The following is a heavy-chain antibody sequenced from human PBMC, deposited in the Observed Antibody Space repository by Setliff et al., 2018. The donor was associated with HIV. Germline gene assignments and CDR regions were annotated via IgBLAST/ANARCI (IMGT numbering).Heavy chain of an antibody. J-gene: IGHJ4*02. CDR3: AKGAGFYGDYTFDH. D-gene: IGHD4-17*01. CDR2: IYSTGST. V-gene: IGHV4-59*11. Sequence: SETLSPTCTVSGPSINIHYWSWIRQSPGKGVEWIGYIYSTGSTNYNPSLQSRVTISMVASSNQFSLKVTSVTAADTAVYYCAKGAGFYGDYTFDHWGQGRQVTVSS. CDR1: GPSINIHY.